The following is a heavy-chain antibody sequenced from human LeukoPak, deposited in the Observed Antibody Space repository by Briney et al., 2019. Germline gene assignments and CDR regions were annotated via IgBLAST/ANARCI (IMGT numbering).Heavy chain of an antibody. D-gene: IGHD4-23*01. CDR2: IIPIFGTA. CDR1: GGTFSSYA. Sequence: SVKVSCKASGGTFSSYAISWVRQAPGQGLEWMGGIIPIFGTANYAQKFQGRVTITTDESTSTAYMEVSSLRSEDTAVYYCAREYYVGRRVYYFDYWGQGSLVTVCS. V-gene: IGHV1-69*05. J-gene: IGHJ4*02. CDR3: AREYYVGRRVYYFDY.